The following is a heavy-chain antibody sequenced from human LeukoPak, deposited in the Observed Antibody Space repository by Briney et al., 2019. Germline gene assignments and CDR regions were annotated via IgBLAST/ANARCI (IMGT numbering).Heavy chain of an antibody. Sequence: TGGSLGLSCAASGFTFSSYGMHWVRQAPGKGLEWVAVISYDGSNKYYADSVKGRFTISRDNSKNTLYLQMNSLRAEDTAVYYCAKPKNYVVVTALFDYWGQGTLVTVSS. J-gene: IGHJ4*02. V-gene: IGHV3-30*18. CDR2: ISYDGSNK. CDR3: AKPKNYVVVTALFDY. CDR1: GFTFSSYG. D-gene: IGHD2-21*02.